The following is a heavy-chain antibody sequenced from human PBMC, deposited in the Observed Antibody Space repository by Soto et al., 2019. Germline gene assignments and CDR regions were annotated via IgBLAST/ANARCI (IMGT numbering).Heavy chain of an antibody. D-gene: IGHD3-9*01. CDR2: ISSSGSTI. CDR3: ARVANLAVRYFDWLPEACYFDY. J-gene: IGHJ4*02. CDR1: GFTFSDYY. Sequence: GGSLRLSCAASGFTFSDYYMSWIRQAPGKGLEWVSYISSSGSTIYYADSVKGRFTISRDNAKNSLYLQMNSLRAEDTAVYYCARVANLAVRYFDWLPEACYFDYWGQGTLVTVSS. V-gene: IGHV3-11*01.